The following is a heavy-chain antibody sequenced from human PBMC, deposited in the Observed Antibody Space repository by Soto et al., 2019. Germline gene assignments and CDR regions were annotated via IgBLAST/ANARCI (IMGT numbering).Heavy chain of an antibody. D-gene: IGHD2-15*01. CDR1: GASIKSYY. CDR2: MYYSGTT. J-gene: IGHJ4*02. V-gene: IGHV4-59*01. Sequence: SETLSLTCTVPGASIKSYYWNWMRRFPGKGLEWIGNMYYSGTTNYNPSLQSRVTLSVDTSKNQFSLKLTSVTAADTAVYYCAAAYDYWGQGTLVTVSS. CDR3: AAAYDY.